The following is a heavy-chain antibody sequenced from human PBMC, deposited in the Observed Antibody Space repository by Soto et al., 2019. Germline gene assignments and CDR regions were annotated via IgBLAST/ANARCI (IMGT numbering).Heavy chain of an antibody. J-gene: IGHJ6*02. D-gene: IGHD6-13*01. Sequence: SQTLSLTCVISGDSVSSNSAAWNWIRQSPSRGLEWLGRTYYRSKWYNDYAVSVKSRITINPDTSKNQFSLQLNSVTPEDTAVYYCARDGLGGIEAHFGCMDVWGQGTTVTVSS. CDR2: TYYRSKWYN. CDR3: ARDGLGGIEAHFGCMDV. CDR1: GDSVSSNSAA. V-gene: IGHV6-1*01.